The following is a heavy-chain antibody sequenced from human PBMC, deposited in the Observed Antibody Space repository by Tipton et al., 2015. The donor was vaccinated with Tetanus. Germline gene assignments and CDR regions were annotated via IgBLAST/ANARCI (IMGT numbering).Heavy chain of an antibody. J-gene: IGHJ2*01. D-gene: IGHD7-27*01. V-gene: IGHV6-1*01. CDR1: GDSVSSDSAA. Sequence: GLVKPSQTLSLTCAISGDSVSSDSAAWNWIRQSPSRGLEWLGRTYYRSQWYNDYAVSVKSRITINPDTSKNQFSLRLNSVTPEDTAVYYCVRGTSWGKGWYFDLWGRGTLVTVSS. CDR2: TYYRSQWYN. CDR3: VRGTSWGKGWYFDL.